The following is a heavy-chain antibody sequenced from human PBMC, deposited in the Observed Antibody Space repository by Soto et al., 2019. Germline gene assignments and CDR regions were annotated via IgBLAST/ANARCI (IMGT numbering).Heavy chain of an antibody. D-gene: IGHD2-2*01. CDR2: ISWNSGTI. V-gene: IGHV3-9*01. Sequence: EVQLVESGGGLVQPGRSLRLSCAASGFIFDDYAMHWVRQAPGKGLEWVSSISWNSGTIVYADSVKGRFTISRDNAKNSLYVQMNSLRTVDTAFYYCTKGRSTSCFAPVDYWGQGTLVTVSS. CDR3: TKGRSTSCFAPVDY. J-gene: IGHJ4*02. CDR1: GFIFDDYA.